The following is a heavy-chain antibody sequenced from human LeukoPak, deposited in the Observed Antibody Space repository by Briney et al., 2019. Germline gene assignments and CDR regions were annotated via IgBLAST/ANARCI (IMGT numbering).Heavy chain of an antibody. CDR3: AREGHDYGDYQDYYYYYMDV. Sequence: PSETLSLTCTVSGGSISSYYWSWIRQPAGKGLEWIGRIYTSGSTNYSPSLKSRVTMSVDTSKNQFSLKLSSVTAADTAVYYCAREGHDYGDYQDYYYYYMDVWGKGTTVTISS. CDR1: GGSISSYY. CDR2: IYTSGST. V-gene: IGHV4-4*07. D-gene: IGHD4-17*01. J-gene: IGHJ6*03.